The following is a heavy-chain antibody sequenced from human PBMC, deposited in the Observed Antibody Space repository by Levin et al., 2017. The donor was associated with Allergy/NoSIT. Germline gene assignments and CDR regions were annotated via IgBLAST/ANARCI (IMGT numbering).Heavy chain of an antibody. CDR1: GGSIRSSSYH. CDR2: IYYSGIT. V-gene: IGHV4-39*01. J-gene: IGHJ4*02. Sequence: SQTLSLPCTVSGGSIRSSSYHWGWIRQPPGKGLEWIGSIYYSGITYYNPSLKSRVTISVDTSKNQFSLKLSSVTAADTAVYYCARNSHFGRFCDYWGQGTLVTVSS. D-gene: IGHD3-3*01. CDR3: ARNSHFGRFCDY.